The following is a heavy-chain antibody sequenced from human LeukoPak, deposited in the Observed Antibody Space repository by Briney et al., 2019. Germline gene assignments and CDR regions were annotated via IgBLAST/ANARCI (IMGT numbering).Heavy chain of an antibody. CDR2: IYYSGST. CDR1: GGSISSSSYY. V-gene: IGHV4-39*01. J-gene: IGHJ5*02. D-gene: IGHD1-1*01. CDR3: ARPGAGTTGTTGWFDP. Sequence: SETLSPTCTVSGGSISSSSYYWGWIRQPPGKGLEWIGSIYYSGSTYYNPSLKSRVTISVDTSKNQFSLKLSSVTAADTAVYYCARPGAGTTGTTGWFDPWGQGTLVTVSS.